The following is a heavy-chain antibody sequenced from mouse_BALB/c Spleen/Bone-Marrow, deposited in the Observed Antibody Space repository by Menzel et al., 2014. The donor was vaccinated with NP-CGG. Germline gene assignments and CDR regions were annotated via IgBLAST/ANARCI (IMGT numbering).Heavy chain of an antibody. Sequence: EVMLAESGGGLVQPGGFRKLSCAASGFTFSSFGMHWVRQAPEKGLEWVAYISSGSSTIFYADTVKGRFTVSRDNPKNTLFLQMTSLRSEDTAMYYCTRGGNWDDFDYWGQGTTLTVSS. J-gene: IGHJ2*01. CDR3: TRGGNWDDFDY. CDR2: ISSGSSTI. CDR1: GFTFSSFG. D-gene: IGHD4-1*01. V-gene: IGHV5-17*02.